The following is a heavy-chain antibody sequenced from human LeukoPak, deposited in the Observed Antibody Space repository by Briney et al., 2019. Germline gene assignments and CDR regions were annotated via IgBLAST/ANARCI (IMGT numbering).Heavy chain of an antibody. CDR1: GGSFSGYY. CDR2: INHSGSS. CDR3: ARDYYDSSGYYISKYFDY. Sequence: SETLSLTCAVYGGSFSGYYWSWIRQPPGKVLEWIGEINHSGSSNYNPSLKSRVTISVDTSKNQFSLKLSSVDAADTAVYFCARDYYDSSGYYISKYFDYWGQGTLVTVSS. D-gene: IGHD3-22*01. V-gene: IGHV4-34*01. J-gene: IGHJ4*02.